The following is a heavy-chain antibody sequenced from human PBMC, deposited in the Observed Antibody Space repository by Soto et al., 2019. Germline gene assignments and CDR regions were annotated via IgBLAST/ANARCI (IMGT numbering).Heavy chain of an antibody. CDR2: FDPDDGAT. CDR1: GYTLTELS. V-gene: IGHV1-24*01. D-gene: IGHD1-26*01. CDR3: ETAGTHSGSYYLFDL. Sequence: QVQLVQSGAEVKKPGASVKVSCKVSGYTLTELSMHWVRQAPGKGLEWMGGFDPDDGATIYAQKFQGRVTLTEDTSTDTADMELSSLRSEDTAVYYCETAGTHSGSYYLFDLWGRGTLVTVSS. J-gene: IGHJ2*01.